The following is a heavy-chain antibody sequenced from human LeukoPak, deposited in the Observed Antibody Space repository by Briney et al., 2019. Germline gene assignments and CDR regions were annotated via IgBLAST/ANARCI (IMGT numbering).Heavy chain of an antibody. CDR3: ARAIDSSSWYDYYYYYMDV. Sequence: ASVKVSCKASGGTFSSYAISWVRQAPGQGLEWMGGIIPIFGTANYAQKFQGRVTITADESTSTAYMELRSLRSDDTAVYYCARAIDSSSWYDYYYYYMDVWGKGTTVTVSS. D-gene: IGHD6-13*01. CDR1: GGTFSSYA. CDR2: IIPIFGTA. V-gene: IGHV1-69*13. J-gene: IGHJ6*03.